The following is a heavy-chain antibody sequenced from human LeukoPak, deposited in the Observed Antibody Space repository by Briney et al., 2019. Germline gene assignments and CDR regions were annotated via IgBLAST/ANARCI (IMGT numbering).Heavy chain of an antibody. CDR1: GFTFSDYY. J-gene: IGHJ4*02. V-gene: IGHV3-11*01. CDR2: ISSSGTTI. Sequence: GGSMRLSCAASGFTFSDYYMSWIHQAPGKGLEWLSCISSSGTTIFYADSVKGRFTISRDNAKNSLYLQMNSLRAEDTAVYYCAREGLGGSYQYGQKDYWGQGTLVTVSS. D-gene: IGHD1-26*01. CDR3: AREGLGGSYQYGQKDY.